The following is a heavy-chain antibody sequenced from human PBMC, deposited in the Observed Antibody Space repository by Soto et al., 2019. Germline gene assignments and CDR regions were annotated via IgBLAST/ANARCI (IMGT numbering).Heavy chain of an antibody. Sequence: EVQLVESGGGLVKPGGSLRLSCAASGFKFTSHSMNWVRQAPGKGLQWVSSISSSSTYIYYADSVKGRFTISRDNAKNSLYLQMNSLRAEDTGVYYCAGGPSAAGRPNNWFDPWGQGTLVIVSS. D-gene: IGHD6-13*01. CDR3: AGGPSAAGRPNNWFDP. CDR1: GFKFTSHS. J-gene: IGHJ5*02. V-gene: IGHV3-21*01. CDR2: ISSSSTYI.